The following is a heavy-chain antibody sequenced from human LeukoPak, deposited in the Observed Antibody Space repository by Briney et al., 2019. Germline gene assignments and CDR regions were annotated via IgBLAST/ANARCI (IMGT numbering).Heavy chain of an antibody. CDR2: IYTSGST. V-gene: IGHV4-4*07. CDR1: GGSISSYY. D-gene: IGHD1-14*01. Sequence: SETLSLTCTVSGGSISSYYWSWIRQPAGKGLEWIGRIYTSGSTNYNPSLKSRVTISVDTSKNQFSLKLSSVTAADTAVYYCARNVDRADYYYGMDVWGQGTTVTVSS. J-gene: IGHJ6*02. CDR3: ARNVDRADYYYGMDV.